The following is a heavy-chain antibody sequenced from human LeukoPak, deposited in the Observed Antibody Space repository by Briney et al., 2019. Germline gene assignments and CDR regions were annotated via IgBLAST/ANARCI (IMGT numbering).Heavy chain of an antibody. V-gene: IGHV3-15*01. D-gene: IGHD2-15*01. CDR2: IKSKTDGGTT. J-gene: IGHJ4*02. Sequence: PGGSLRLSCAASGFTFSNAWMSWVRQAPGKGLEWVGRIKSKTDGGTTDYAAPVKGRFTISRDDSKNTLYLQMNSLKTEDTAVYYCTTDRVVVAAHFDYWGQGTLVTVSS. CDR3: TTDRVVVAAHFDY. CDR1: GFTFSNAW.